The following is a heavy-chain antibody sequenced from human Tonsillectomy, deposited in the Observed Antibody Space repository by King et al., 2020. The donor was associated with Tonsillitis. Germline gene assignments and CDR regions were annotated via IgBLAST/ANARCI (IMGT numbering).Heavy chain of an antibody. V-gene: IGHV7-4-1*01. J-gene: IGHJ5*02. CDR3: ARTDRDGYNFHWFDP. D-gene: IGHD5-24*01. CDR1: GYTFTTYA. Sequence: VRLVESGSELKKPGASVKVSCKASGYTFTTYAMNWVRQAPGQGLEWMGWINTNTGNPTYAQGFTGRFVFSLDTSVSTAYLQIFSLKAEDTAVYYCARTDRDGYNFHWFDPWGQGTLVTVSS. CDR2: INTNTGNP.